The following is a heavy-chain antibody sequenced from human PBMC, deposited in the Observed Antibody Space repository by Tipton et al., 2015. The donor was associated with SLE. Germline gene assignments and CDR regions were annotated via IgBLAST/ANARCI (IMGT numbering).Heavy chain of an antibody. V-gene: IGHV1-2*02. CDR3: ARWNEDYEDFKSSYYMDV. CDR2: ISPNSGGT. Sequence: QLVQSGAEVKKPGASVRVSCKASENTFNDYYMHWVRRAPGQGLGWMGWISPNSGGTNYAQKFQGRVTMTRDTSINTVYMELSRLTSDDTAVYYCARWNEDYEDFKSSYYMDVWGKGTTVTVYS. CDR1: ENTFNDYY. D-gene: IGHD4-17*01. J-gene: IGHJ6*03.